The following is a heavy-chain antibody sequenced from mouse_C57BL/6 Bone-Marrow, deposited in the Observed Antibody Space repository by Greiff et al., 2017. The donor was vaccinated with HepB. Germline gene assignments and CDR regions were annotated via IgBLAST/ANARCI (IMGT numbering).Heavy chain of an antibody. Sequence: VQLQQSGAELVRPGASVTLSCKASGYTFTDYEMHWVKQTPVHGLEWIGAIDPETGGTAYNQKFKGKAILTADKSSSTAYMELRSLTSEDSAVYYCTRSCGNYCGYWYFDVWGTGTTVTVSS. CDR1: GYTFTDYE. CDR3: TRSCGNYCGYWYFDV. D-gene: IGHD2-1*01. J-gene: IGHJ1*03. CDR2: IDPETGGT. V-gene: IGHV1-15*01.